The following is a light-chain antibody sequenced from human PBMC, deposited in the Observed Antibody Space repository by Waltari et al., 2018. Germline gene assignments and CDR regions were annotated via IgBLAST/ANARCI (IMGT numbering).Light chain of an antibody. CDR1: QSVSSW. CDR2: KAS. Sequence: DIRITQFPSTLAASVGDRVTITCRASQSVSSWLAWYQQKPGKAPKLLIYKASNLESGVPSRFSGSGSGTEFTLTISSLQTDDFATYYCEHYNGFPYTFGQGTRLEI. V-gene: IGKV1-5*03. J-gene: IGKJ2*01. CDR3: EHYNGFPYT.